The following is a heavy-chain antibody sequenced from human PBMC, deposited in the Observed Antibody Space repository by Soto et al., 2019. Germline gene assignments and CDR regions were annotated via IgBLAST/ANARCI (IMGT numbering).Heavy chain of an antibody. J-gene: IGHJ5*02. CDR3: AHRGYGNYPRDNWFDP. CDR1: GFSLTTAGAG. CDR2: TYWNDDT. Sequence: QITLKESGPTLVKPTQTLTLTCTFSGFSLTTAGAGVGWIGQPPGKALEWLALTYWNDDTRYNPSLKSRLTITKDTSKNQVVLTMTNMDPVDTATFYCAHRGYGNYPRDNWFDPWGQGILVIVSS. V-gene: IGHV2-5*01. D-gene: IGHD4-17*01.